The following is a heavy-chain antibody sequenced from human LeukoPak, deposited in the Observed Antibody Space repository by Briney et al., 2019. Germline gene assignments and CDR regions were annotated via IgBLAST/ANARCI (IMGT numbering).Heavy chain of an antibody. D-gene: IGHD6-19*01. V-gene: IGHV3-23*01. CDR2: ISGSGGST. J-gene: IGHJ4*02. CDR1: GFTFSSYA. CDR3: AKFIAVAGLYYFDY. Sequence: GGSLRLSCAASGFTFSSYAMSWVRQAPGKGLEWVSAISGSGGSTYYADSVKGRFTISRDNSKNALYLQMNSLRAEDTAVYYCAKFIAVAGLYYFDYWGQGTLVTVSS.